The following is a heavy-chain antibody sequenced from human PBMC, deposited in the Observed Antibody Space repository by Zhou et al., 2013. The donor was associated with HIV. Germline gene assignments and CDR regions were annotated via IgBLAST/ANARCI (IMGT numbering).Heavy chain of an antibody. CDR3: AREDVVPAAISYGMDV. D-gene: IGHD2-2*01. V-gene: IGHV1-2*02. Sequence: QVQLVQSGAEVKKPGASVKVSCKASGYTFTGYFMHWVRQAPGQGLEWMGWINPNSGGTNYAQKFQGRVTMTRDTSISTAYMELSRLRSDDTAVYYCAREDVVPAAISYGMDVLGPRDHGSPSP. CDR2: INPNSGGT. J-gene: IGHJ6*02. CDR1: GYTFTGYF.